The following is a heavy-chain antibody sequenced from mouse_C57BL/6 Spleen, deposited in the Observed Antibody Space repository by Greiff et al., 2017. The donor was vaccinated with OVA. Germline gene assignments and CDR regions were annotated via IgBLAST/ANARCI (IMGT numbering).Heavy chain of an antibody. J-gene: IGHJ3*01. D-gene: IGHD2-3*01. Sequence: VQLQQSGPELVKPGASVKISCKASGYTFTDYYMNWVKQSHGKSLEWIGDINPNNGGTSYNQKFKGKATLTVDKSSSTAYMELRSLTSVDSAVYYCARFYGYYGWFAYWGQGTLVTVSA. CDR1: GYTFTDYY. CDR3: ARFYGYYGWFAY. V-gene: IGHV1-26*01. CDR2: INPNNGGT.